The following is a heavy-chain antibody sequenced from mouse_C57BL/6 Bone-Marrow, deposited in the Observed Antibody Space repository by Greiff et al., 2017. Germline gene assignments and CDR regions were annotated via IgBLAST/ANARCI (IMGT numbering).Heavy chain of an antibody. Sequence: EVQGVESGGGLVQPGGSLKLSCAASGFTFSDYYMYWVRQTPEKRLEWVAYISNGGGSTYYPDTVKGRFTISRDNAKNTLYLQMSRLKSEDTAMYYCARQRDCGHWYFDVWGTGTSVTVSS. V-gene: IGHV5-12*01. CDR1: GFTFSDYY. CDR3: ARQRDCGHWYFDV. D-gene: IGHD3-3*01. CDR2: ISNGGGST. J-gene: IGHJ1*03.